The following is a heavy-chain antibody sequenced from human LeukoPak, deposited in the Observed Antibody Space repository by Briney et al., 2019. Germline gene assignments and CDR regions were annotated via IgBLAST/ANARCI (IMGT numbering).Heavy chain of an antibody. CDR1: GFTLRAYG. Sequence: PGGSLRLSCAGSGFTLRAYGMHWVRQAPGKGLEWVAYIQYDGSNKQYADSVKGRFSISRDNSENTLYPQMNSLRADDTAVYYCAKEIWPTVTIPGRTYFDYWGQGTPVTVSS. CDR2: IQYDGSNK. D-gene: IGHD4-17*01. V-gene: IGHV3-30*02. CDR3: AKEIWPTVTIPGRTYFDY. J-gene: IGHJ4*02.